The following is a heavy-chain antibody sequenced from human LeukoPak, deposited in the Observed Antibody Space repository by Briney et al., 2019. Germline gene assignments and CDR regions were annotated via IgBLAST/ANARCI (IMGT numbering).Heavy chain of an antibody. Sequence: SETLSLTCTVSGGSISSYYWSWIRQPPGKGLEWIGYIYYSGSTSYNPSLKSRVTISVDTSKNQFSLKLSSVTAADTAVYYCASFPFGYWGQGTLVTVSS. J-gene: IGHJ4*02. V-gene: IGHV4-59*01. D-gene: IGHD3-10*01. CDR1: GGSISSYY. CDR3: ASFPFGY. CDR2: IYYSGST.